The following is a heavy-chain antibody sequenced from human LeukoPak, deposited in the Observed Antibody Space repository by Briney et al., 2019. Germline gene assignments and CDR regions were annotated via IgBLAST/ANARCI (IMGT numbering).Heavy chain of an antibody. V-gene: IGHV3-7*04. CDR2: IKQDGSEK. Sequence: GGSLRLSRAASGFTFSSYWMSWVRQAPGKGLEWVANIKQDGSEKYYVDSVKGRFTISRDNAKNSLYLQMNSLRAEDTAVYYCARDRPFAEYSSGWVDYWGQGTLVTVSS. CDR1: GFTFSSYW. CDR3: ARDRPFAEYSSGWVDY. J-gene: IGHJ4*02. D-gene: IGHD6-19*01.